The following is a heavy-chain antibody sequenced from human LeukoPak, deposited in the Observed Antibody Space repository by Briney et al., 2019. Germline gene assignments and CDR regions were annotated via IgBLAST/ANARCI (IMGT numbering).Heavy chain of an antibody. D-gene: IGHD1-1*01. Sequence: SETLSLTCTVSGGSISSYYWSWIRQPPGKGLEWIGYIYYSGSTNYNPSLKSRVTISVDTSKNQFSLKLSSMTAADTAVYYCASHPVQLERRSWFDPWGQGTLVTVSS. CDR2: IYYSGST. CDR1: GGSISSYY. J-gene: IGHJ5*02. CDR3: ASHPVQLERRSWFDP. V-gene: IGHV4-59*08.